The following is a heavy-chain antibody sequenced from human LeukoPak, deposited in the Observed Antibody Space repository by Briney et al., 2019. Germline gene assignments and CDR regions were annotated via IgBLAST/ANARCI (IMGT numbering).Heavy chain of an antibody. J-gene: IGHJ4*02. CDR3: ARGWADNYYDSSGYIS. CDR1: GGTFSSYA. V-gene: IGHV1-69*04. Sequence: ASVKVSCKASGGTFSSYAISWVRQAPGQGLEWMGRIIPILGIANYAQKFQGRVTITADKSTSTAYMELSSLRSEDTAVYYCARGWADNYYDSSGYISWGQGTLVTVSS. D-gene: IGHD3-22*01. CDR2: IIPILGIA.